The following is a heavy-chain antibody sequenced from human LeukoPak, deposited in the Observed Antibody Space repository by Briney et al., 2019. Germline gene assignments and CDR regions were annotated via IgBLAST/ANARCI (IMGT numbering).Heavy chain of an antibody. CDR1: GGTFSSYA. V-gene: IGHV1-69*01. CDR3: VKGDGELLLRSAFDI. Sequence: ASVKVSCKASGGTFSSYAISWVRQAPGQGLEWMGGIIPIFGTTNYAQNFQGRATITADESTSTAHMELSSLRSEDTAVYYCVKGDGELLLRSAFDIWGQGTMVTVSS. J-gene: IGHJ3*02. CDR2: IIPIFGTT. D-gene: IGHD1-26*01.